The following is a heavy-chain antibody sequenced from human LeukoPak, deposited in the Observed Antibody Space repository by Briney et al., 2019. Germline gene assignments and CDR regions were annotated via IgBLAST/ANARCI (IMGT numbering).Heavy chain of an antibody. CDR3: ARPEVWGIAAAGSDALDI. Sequence: TGGSLRLSCAASGFTFNDYAMHWVRQAPGKGLEWVAVISYDGSNKYYADSVKGRFTISRDNSKNTMFLQMNSLRAEDTAVYYCARPEVWGIAAAGSDALDIWGQGTMVTVSS. V-gene: IGHV3-30*04. D-gene: IGHD6-13*01. J-gene: IGHJ3*02. CDR2: ISYDGSNK. CDR1: GFTFNDYA.